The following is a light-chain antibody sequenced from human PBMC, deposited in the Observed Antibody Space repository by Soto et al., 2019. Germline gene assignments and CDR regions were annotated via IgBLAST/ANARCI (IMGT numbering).Light chain of an antibody. V-gene: IGKV1-5*03. CDR3: XQYHSYSLT. J-gene: IGKJ4*01. CDR1: QSINKW. CDR2: QAS. Sequence: DIQMTQSPSTLSASVGDRVTITCRASQSINKWLAWYQQKPGQAPELLISQASILQSGVPSRFSGSGSGTXXXXXXXXLQPXDLAXXSXXQYHSYSLTFGGGTKVEIK.